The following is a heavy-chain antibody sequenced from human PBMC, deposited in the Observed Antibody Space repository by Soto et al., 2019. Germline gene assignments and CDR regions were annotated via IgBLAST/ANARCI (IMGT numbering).Heavy chain of an antibody. J-gene: IGHJ5*02. CDR2: IYYSERTSYNSGST. CDR1: GDSMTSSSYY. V-gene: IGHV4-39*01. CDR3: ARHTRNQFDP. Sequence: SETLSLTCTVSGDSMTSSSYYWGWIRQPPGKGLEWMWSIYYSERTSYNSGSTYYSPSLKSRVTISGDTSKSQFSLKLSSVTAADTAVYYCARHTRNQFDPWGQGTLVTVSS.